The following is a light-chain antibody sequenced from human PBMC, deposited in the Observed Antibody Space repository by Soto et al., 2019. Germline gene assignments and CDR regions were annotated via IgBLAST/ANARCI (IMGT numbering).Light chain of an antibody. Sequence: EIVLTQSPGTLSLSPGERATLSCRAGQSVSSNYLAWYQQKPGQAPRLLISDASNRATGIPARFSGSGSGTDFTLTISSLEPEDFAVYYCQHRMNWPWTFGQGTKVDIK. CDR3: QHRMNWPWT. CDR1: QSVSSNY. J-gene: IGKJ1*01. V-gene: IGKV3-11*01. CDR2: DAS.